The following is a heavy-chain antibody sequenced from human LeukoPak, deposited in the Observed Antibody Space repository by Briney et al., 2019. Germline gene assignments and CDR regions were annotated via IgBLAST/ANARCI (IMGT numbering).Heavy chain of an antibody. CDR1: GFTFSGSA. CDR3: TSPVGNWNDADY. V-gene: IGHV3-73*01. J-gene: IGHJ4*02. Sequence: GGSLKLSCAASGFTFSGSAMHWVRQASGKGLEWVGRIRSKANSYATAYAASVKGRFTISRDDSKNTAYLQMNSLKTEDTAVYYCTSPVGNWNDADYWGQGTLVTVSS. D-gene: IGHD1-1*01. CDR2: IRSKANSYAT.